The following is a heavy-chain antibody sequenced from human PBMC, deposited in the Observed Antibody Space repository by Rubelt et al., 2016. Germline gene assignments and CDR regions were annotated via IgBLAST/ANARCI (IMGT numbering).Heavy chain of an antibody. Sequence: QVQLQQWGAGLLKPSQTLSLTCTVSGGSISSGGYYWSWIRQHPGKGLEWIGYIYYSGSTYYNPSPKMLVTIYVDTSKNPFALEPGSGNAAEPAVYYCARVHGRTDGSGSPNWVDPWGQGTLVTVSS. CDR1: GGSISSGGYY. D-gene: IGHD3-10*01. CDR2: IYYSGST. J-gene: IGHJ5*02. CDR3: ARVHGRTDGSGSPNWVDP. V-gene: IGHV4-31*01.